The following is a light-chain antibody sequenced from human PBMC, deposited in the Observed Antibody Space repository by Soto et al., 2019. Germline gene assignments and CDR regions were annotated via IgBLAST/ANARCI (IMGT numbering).Light chain of an antibody. J-gene: IGKJ4*01. Sequence: EIVVTQSSAPLLLSPGKRATLSCRARQSVTSNALACYQQKPGQAPRLRIYGVSSRATGIPVRFSGSGSGTDFTLTICSLEPEDFAVYYCQQYGSSPLTFGGVTKVDIK. CDR2: GVS. CDR3: QQYGSSPLT. CDR1: QSVTSNA. V-gene: IGKV3-20*01.